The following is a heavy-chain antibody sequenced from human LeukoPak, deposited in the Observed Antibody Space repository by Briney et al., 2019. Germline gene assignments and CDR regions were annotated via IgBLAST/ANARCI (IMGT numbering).Heavy chain of an antibody. CDR1: GYSFTSSW. J-gene: IGHJ4*02. V-gene: IGHV5-51*01. Sequence: GESLKISCKGSGYSFTSSWVGWVRQMPGKGLEWMGIIYPGDSDTRYSPSFQGQVNISADKSISTAYLQWNSLKASDTAMYYCVRRTTGEYYFDYWGQGTLVTVSS. CDR2: IYPGDSDT. CDR3: VRRTTGEYYFDY. D-gene: IGHD7-27*01.